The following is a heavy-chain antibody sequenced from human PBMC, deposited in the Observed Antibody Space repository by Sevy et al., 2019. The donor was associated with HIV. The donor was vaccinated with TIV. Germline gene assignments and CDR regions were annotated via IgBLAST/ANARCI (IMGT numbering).Heavy chain of an antibody. CDR2: IYPGDSDT. D-gene: IGHD6-13*01. CDR1: GYSFTSYW. J-gene: IGHJ3*02. Sequence: GESLKISCKGSGYSFTSYWIAWVRQMPGKGLEWMGVIYPGDSDTRYSPSFQGQVTISADKSISTAYLQWSSLKASDTAMDDCARHGGSSSWYLGAFDIWGQGTKVTVSS. V-gene: IGHV5-51*01. CDR3: ARHGGSSSWYLGAFDI.